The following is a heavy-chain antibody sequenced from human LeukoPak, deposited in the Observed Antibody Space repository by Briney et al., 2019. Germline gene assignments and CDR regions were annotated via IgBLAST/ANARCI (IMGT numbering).Heavy chain of an antibody. CDR1: GFTFSSYA. D-gene: IGHD1-26*01. CDR3: ARSKEEGATIYYYYYMDV. V-gene: IGHV3-30*04. CDR2: ISYDGSNK. J-gene: IGHJ6*03. Sequence: GGSLRLSCAASGFTFSSYAMHWVRQAPGKGLEWVAVISYDGSNKYYADSVKGRFTISRDNSKNTLYLQMNSLRAEDTAVYYCARSKEEGATIYYYYYMDVWGKGTTVTVSS.